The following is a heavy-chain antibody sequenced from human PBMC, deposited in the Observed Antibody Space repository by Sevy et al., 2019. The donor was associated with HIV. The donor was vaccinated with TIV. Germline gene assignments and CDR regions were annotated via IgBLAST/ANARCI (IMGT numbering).Heavy chain of an antibody. J-gene: IGHJ6*02. D-gene: IGHD1-7*01. Sequence: SQTLSLTCAISGDSVSTSSATWNWFRQSPSRGLEWLGRTYYRSKWYSDYEVSVKGRVTINPDTSKNQFSLHLESVTPDDTAVYFCARGDELNSYYYGMDVWGQGNTVTVSS. CDR2: TYYRSKWYS. CDR3: ARGDELNSYYYGMDV. CDR1: GDSVSTSSAT. V-gene: IGHV6-1*01.